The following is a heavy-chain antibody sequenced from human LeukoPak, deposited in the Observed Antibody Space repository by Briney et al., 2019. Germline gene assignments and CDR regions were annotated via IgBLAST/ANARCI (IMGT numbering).Heavy chain of an antibody. CDR2: INRDGTQK. Sequence: GGSLRLSCAASGFTFSTYCMTWVRQAPGKGLEWVANINRDGTQKYYADSVKGRFSISRDNAQNSLYLHMNGLRAEDTAAYYCARDEYQLARYYYGMDVWGQGTAVTVSS. CDR1: GFTFSTYC. J-gene: IGHJ6*02. CDR3: ARDEYQLARYYYGMDV. D-gene: IGHD2-2*01. V-gene: IGHV3-7*01.